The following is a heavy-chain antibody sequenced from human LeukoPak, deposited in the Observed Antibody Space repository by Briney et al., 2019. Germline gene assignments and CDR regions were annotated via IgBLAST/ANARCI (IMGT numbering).Heavy chain of an antibody. D-gene: IGHD3-16*01. V-gene: IGHV4-38-2*02. Sequence: SETLSLTCTVSGSSISSGYYWGWIRQPPGKGLEWIGSIYYSGSTYYNPSLKSRVTISVDTSKNQFSLKLSSVTAADTAVYYCAIRSWGHAFDIWGQGTMVTVSS. CDR3: AIRSWGHAFDI. J-gene: IGHJ3*02. CDR1: GSSISSGYY. CDR2: IYYSGST.